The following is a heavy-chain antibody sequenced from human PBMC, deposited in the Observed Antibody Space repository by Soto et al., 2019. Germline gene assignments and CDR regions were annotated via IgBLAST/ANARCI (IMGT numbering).Heavy chain of an antibody. CDR3: AQDRGGFTNGCEFFHP. Sequence: GAPLKFSSEVSRLAVSFYSMSGVRQAPGKGLEWVASISGNGGTTYYAASGKGRFTFSRDNSNNTLYLQMNNLRGEDTAVYYRAQDRGGFTNGCEFFHPWGQGTLVTRPS. CDR1: RLAVSFYS. D-gene: IGHD1-1*01. V-gene: IGHV3-23*01. CDR2: ISGNGGTT. J-gene: IGHJ5*02.